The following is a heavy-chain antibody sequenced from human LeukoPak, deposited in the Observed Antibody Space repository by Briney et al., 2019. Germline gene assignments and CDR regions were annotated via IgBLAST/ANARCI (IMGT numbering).Heavy chain of an antibody. CDR2: ISSSGSTI. Sequence: PGGSLRLSCAASGFTFSSYAMSWVRQAPGKGLEWVSYISSSGSTIYYADSVKGRFTISRDNAKNSLYLQMNSLRAEDTAVYYCAREVRHGWFDPWGQGTLVTVSS. CDR1: GFTFSSYA. CDR3: AREVRHGWFDP. J-gene: IGHJ5*02. V-gene: IGHV3-48*04.